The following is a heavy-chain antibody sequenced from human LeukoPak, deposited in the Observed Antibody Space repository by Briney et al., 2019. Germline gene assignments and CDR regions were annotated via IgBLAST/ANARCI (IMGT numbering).Heavy chain of an antibody. D-gene: IGHD3-10*01. Sequence: GGSLRLSCAASGFTFSSSAMSWVRQAPGKGLEWVSNVSGSGRGENTYYADSVKGRFTISRDNSKNTLILQMNSLRAEDTAVYYCAKPYYGSGLTYFDYWGQGTLVTVSS. V-gene: IGHV3-23*01. J-gene: IGHJ4*02. CDR1: GFTFSSSA. CDR3: AKPYYGSGLTYFDY. CDR2: VSGSGRGENT.